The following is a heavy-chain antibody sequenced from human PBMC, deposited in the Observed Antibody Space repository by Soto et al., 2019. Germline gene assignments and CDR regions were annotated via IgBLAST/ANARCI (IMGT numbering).Heavy chain of an antibody. V-gene: IGHV3-23*01. CDR1: GFTFSSYA. CDR2: ISGSGGST. J-gene: IGHJ4*02. D-gene: IGHD2-2*01. CDR3: AKDIDALGWLWGTSFDY. Sequence: GGSLRLSCAASGFTFSSYAMSWVRQAPGKGLEWVSAISGSGGSTYYADSAKGRFTISRDNSKNTLYLQMNSLRAEDTAVYYCAKDIDALGWLWGTSFDYWGQGTLVTVSS.